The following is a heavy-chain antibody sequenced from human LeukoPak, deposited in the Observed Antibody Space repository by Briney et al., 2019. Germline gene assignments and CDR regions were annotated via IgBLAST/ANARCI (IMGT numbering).Heavy chain of an antibody. CDR3: ARDAADYDYVWGSYRSSPPDY. V-gene: IGHV3-74*01. Sequence: GGSLRLSCAASGFTFSSYWMHWVRQAPGKGLVWVSRINSDGSSTSYADSVKGRFTISRDNAKNTLYLQMNSLRAEDTAVYYCARDAADYDYVWGSYRSSPPDYWSQGTLVTVSS. D-gene: IGHD3-16*02. CDR2: INSDGSST. CDR1: GFTFSSYW. J-gene: IGHJ4*02.